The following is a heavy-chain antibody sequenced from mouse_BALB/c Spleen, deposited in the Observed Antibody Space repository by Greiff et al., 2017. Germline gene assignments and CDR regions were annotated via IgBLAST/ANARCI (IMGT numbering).Heavy chain of an antibody. CDR3: ARLTTASAY. CDR2: ISSGGSYT. CDR1: GFTFSSYA. V-gene: IGHV5-9-3*01. Sequence: EVQLVESGGGLVKPGGSLKLSCAASGFTFSSYAMSWVRQTPEKRLEWVATISSGGSYTYYPDSVKGRFTISRDNAKNTLYLQMSSLRSEDTAMYYCARLTTASAYWGQGTLVTVSA. J-gene: IGHJ3*01. D-gene: IGHD1-2*01.